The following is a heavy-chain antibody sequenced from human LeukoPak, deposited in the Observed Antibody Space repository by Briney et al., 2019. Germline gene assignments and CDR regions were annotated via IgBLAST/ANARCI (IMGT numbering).Heavy chain of an antibody. Sequence: ASVMVSCKASGYTFTGYYMHWVRQTPGQGLEWMGWINPNSGGTNYAQKFQGRVTMTRDTSISTAYMELSRLRSDDTAVYYCARALTGEELEVDYWGQGTLVTVSS. CDR1: GYTFTGYY. CDR2: INPNSGGT. CDR3: ARALTGEELEVDY. V-gene: IGHV1-2*02. D-gene: IGHD1-26*01. J-gene: IGHJ4*02.